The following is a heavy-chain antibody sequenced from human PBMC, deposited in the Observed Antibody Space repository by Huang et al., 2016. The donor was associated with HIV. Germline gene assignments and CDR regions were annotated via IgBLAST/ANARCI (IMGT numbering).Heavy chain of an antibody. J-gene: IGHJ4*02. Sequence: QVQLVQSGAEVKKPGASVKVSCKASGYTFTNFAIHWVRQAPGQRLEWMAWINTDNANTKESQNFQDRLTVTRDTSAGTAYMELGSLRSEDTAVYYCARDPHVFVAGPFYDYWGQGTLVTVSS. CDR1: GYTFTNFA. CDR2: INTDNANT. D-gene: IGHD3-10*02. CDR3: ARDPHVFVAGPFYDY. V-gene: IGHV1-3*04.